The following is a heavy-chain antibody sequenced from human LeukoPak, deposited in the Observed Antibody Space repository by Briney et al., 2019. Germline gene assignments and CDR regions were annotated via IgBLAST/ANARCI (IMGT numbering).Heavy chain of an antibody. CDR2: IWHDGSNI. Sequence: SGGSLRLSCAASGFTFNSYGMHWVRQAPGKGLEWVAFIWHDGSNIHYADSVKGRFTISRDNSKNTLYLQMNSLRPEDTAVYYCAKGGSSGWTGRHHVDYWGQGTLVTVSS. J-gene: IGHJ4*02. CDR3: AKGGSSGWTGRHHVDY. V-gene: IGHV3-30*02. D-gene: IGHD6-19*01. CDR1: GFTFNSYG.